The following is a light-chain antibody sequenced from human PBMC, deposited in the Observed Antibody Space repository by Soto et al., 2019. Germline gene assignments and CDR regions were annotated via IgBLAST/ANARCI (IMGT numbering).Light chain of an antibody. CDR2: GAS. CDR3: QQYGSSPWT. CDR1: QSVSSSY. Sequence: EIVLTQSPGTLSLSPGERATLSCRASQSVSSSYLAWYQQKPVQAPRLLIYGASSRATGIPDRFSGSGSGTDFTLTISRLEPEDFAVYYCQQYGSSPWTFGLGTKVEIK. V-gene: IGKV3-20*01. J-gene: IGKJ1*01.